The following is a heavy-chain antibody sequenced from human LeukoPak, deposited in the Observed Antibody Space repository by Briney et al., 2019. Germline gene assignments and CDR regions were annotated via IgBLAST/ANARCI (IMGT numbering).Heavy chain of an antibody. J-gene: IGHJ6*02. D-gene: IGHD5-12*01. Sequence: PSETLSLTCTVSDGSISSYYWSWIRQPPGKGLEWIGYIYSSGSIDSNPSLKSRVSMSVDMSKNHFSLRLNSLTAADTAVYYCARHTGAYGYFAMDVWGQGTTVIVSS. CDR2: IYSSGSI. CDR3: ARHTGAYGYFAMDV. V-gene: IGHV4-59*08. CDR1: DGSISSYY.